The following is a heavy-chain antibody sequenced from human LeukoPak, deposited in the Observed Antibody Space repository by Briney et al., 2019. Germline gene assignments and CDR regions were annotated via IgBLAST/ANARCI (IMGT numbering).Heavy chain of an antibody. D-gene: IGHD3-16*01. CDR2: VYSRGSI. CDR3: ARDRLSLGASDI. V-gene: IGHV4-39*07. CDR1: GGSMNTISYY. J-gene: IGHJ3*02. Sequence: PSETLSLTCTVSGGSMNTISYYWVWIRQAPEKGLEWIGSVYSRGSIYSNPSLRSRVTISLDTSKNQFSLNLSSVTVADTAVYYCARDRLSLGASDIWGPGTTVIVSS.